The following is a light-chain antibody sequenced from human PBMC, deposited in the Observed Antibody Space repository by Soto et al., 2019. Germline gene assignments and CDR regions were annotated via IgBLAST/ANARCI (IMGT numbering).Light chain of an antibody. Sequence: QSVLTQPPSASGTPGQRVTISCSGSSANIGRNTVNWYQQLPGTAPKLLIYNNNKRPSGVPDRFSGSKSGTSGSLAISGLQSDDEADYYCAAWDDSLGGPGGPVFGGGTKLTVL. CDR2: NNN. J-gene: IGLJ3*02. CDR3: AAWDDSLGGPGGPV. V-gene: IGLV1-44*01. CDR1: SANIGRNT.